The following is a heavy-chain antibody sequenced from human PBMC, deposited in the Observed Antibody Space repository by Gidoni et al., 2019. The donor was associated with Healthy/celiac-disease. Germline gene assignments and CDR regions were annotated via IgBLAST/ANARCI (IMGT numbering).Heavy chain of an antibody. CDR1: GFPFDAYA. V-gene: IGHV3-9*01. J-gene: IGHJ3*02. CDR3: AKVFSPGATTRRAFDI. CDR2: ISWNSGSI. Sequence: EVQLVESVGGLVQPGRSLRLSCAASGFPFDAYAMHWVRQAPGKGLEWVSGISWNSGSIGYADSVKGRFTISRDNAKNSLYLQMNSLRAEDTALYYCAKVFSPGATTRRAFDIWGQGTMVTVSS. D-gene: IGHD1-26*01.